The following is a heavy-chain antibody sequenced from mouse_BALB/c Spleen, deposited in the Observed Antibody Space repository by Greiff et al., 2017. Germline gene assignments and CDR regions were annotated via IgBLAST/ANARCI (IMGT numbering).Heavy chain of an antibody. Sequence: QVQLQQSGAELARPGASVKLSCKASGYTFTDYYINWVKQRTGQGLEWIGEIYPGSGNTYYNEKFKGKATLTADKSSSTAYMQLSSLTSEDSAVYFCARSDLDWFAYWGQGTLVTVSA. CDR3: ARSDLDWFAY. J-gene: IGHJ3*01. V-gene: IGHV1-77*01. CDR2: IYPGSGNT. CDR1: GYTFTDYY.